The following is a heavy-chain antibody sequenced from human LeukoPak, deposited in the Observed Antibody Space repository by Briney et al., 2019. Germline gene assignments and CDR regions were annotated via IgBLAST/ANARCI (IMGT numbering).Heavy chain of an antibody. V-gene: IGHV3-7*03. J-gene: IGHJ6*02. CDR1: GFTFSSSA. Sequence: GGSLRLSCAASGFTFSSSAMSWVRQAPGKGLEWVANIKQDGSEKYYVDSVKGRFTISRDNAKNSLYLQMNSLRAEDTAVYYCASLVSTSLLDVWGQGTTVTVSS. CDR2: IKQDGSEK. D-gene: IGHD2-2*01. CDR3: ASLVSTSLLDV.